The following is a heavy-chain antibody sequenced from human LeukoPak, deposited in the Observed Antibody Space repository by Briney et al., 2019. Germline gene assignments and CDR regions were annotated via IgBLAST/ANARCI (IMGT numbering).Heavy chain of an antibody. V-gene: IGHV1-2*02. Sequence: GASVKVSCKASGYTFTSYAMHWVRQAPGQRLEWMGWIDPNSGGPNYAQKFQGRVTLARDTSISTAYMELSNLRSDDTAVYYCARERDISAFDLWGQGTMVTVSS. J-gene: IGHJ3*01. CDR3: ARERDISAFDL. CDR2: IDPNSGGP. CDR1: GYTFTSYA.